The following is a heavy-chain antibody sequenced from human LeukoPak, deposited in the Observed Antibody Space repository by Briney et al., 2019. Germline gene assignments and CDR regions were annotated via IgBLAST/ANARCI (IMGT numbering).Heavy chain of an antibody. CDR1: GGSFSGYY. J-gene: IGHJ5*02. CDR2: INHSGST. CDR3: ARGRRTYYYGSGSYTRVDFGLAWFDP. V-gene: IGHV4-34*01. D-gene: IGHD3-10*01. Sequence: SETLSLTCAVYGGSFSGYYWSWIRQPPGKGLEWIGEINHSGSTNYNPSLKSRVTISVDTSKNQFSLKLSSVTAADTAVYYCARGRRTYYYGSGSYTRVDFGLAWFDPWGQGTLVTVSS.